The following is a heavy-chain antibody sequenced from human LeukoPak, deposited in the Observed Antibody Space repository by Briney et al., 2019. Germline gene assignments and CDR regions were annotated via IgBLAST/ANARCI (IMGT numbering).Heavy chain of an antibody. Sequence: PSETLSLTCTVSGSSISSDYYWGWIRQPPGKGLEWIGSIYHSGSTYYNPSLKSRVTISVDTSKNQFSLRLTSVTAADTAVYFCARVGWPLDYWGQGTLVTVSS. CDR1: GSSISSDYY. CDR3: ARVGWPLDY. J-gene: IGHJ4*02. V-gene: IGHV4-38-2*02. D-gene: IGHD6-19*01. CDR2: IYHSGST.